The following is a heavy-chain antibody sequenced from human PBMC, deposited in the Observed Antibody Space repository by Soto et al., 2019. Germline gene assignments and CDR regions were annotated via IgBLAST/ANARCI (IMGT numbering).Heavy chain of an antibody. CDR1: GGSFSGYI. V-gene: IGHV4-34*01. J-gene: IGHJ6*02. CDR3: ARAAYDFWSGYYYYYYGMDV. Sequence: SETLSLTCAVQGGSFSGYICTWIRQPPGKGLQWIGQINHSGSTYYNPSLKSRVTISVDTSKNQFSLKLSSVTAADTAVYYCARAAYDFWSGYYYYYYGMDVWGQGTTVTVSS. CDR2: INHSGST. D-gene: IGHD3-3*01.